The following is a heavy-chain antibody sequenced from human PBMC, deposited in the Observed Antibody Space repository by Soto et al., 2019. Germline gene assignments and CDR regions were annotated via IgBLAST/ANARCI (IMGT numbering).Heavy chain of an antibody. D-gene: IGHD3-16*01. V-gene: IGHV3-15*07. CDR2: IKSKTDGGTT. Sequence: GGSLILSWAASGFTFRNALMNWVRQAPGKGLEWVGRIKSKTDGGTTDYAAPVKGRFTISRDDSKNTLYLQMNSLKTEDTAVYYCPTLGMFTFLGGGNTRASYSYGRTFGGQGPPFT. J-gene: IGHJ4*03. CDR1: GFTFRNAL. CDR3: PTLGMFTFLGGGNTRASYSYGRTF.